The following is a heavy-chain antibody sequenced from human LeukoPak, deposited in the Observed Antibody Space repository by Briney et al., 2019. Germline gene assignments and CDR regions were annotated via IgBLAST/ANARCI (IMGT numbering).Heavy chain of an antibody. Sequence: GGSLRLSCAASGFKFDDYGMSWVRQAPGKGLEWVCDINWNGAWTGYADSVKGRFTTSRDNAKNSLYLQTNSLRAEDTALYYCAGYYYDSSRGFDLWGQGTLVTVSA. CDR2: INWNGAWT. V-gene: IGHV3-20*04. D-gene: IGHD3-22*01. CDR1: GFKFDDYG. CDR3: AGYYYDSSRGFDL. J-gene: IGHJ5*02.